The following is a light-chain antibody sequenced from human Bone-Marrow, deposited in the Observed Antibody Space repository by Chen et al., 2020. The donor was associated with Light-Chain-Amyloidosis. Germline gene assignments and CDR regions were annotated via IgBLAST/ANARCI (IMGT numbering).Light chain of an antibody. J-gene: IGLJ3*02. V-gene: IGLV3-21*02. CDR3: QVWDSSSDRPV. CDR1: NIGSTS. CDR2: DDS. Sequence: SYVLTQPSSVSVAPGQTATIACGGNNIGSTSVHWYQQTPGQAPLLVVYDDSDRPSGIPERVSGSKAGNTATLTISMVEAGDEADYYCQVWDSSSDRPVFGGGTKLTVL.